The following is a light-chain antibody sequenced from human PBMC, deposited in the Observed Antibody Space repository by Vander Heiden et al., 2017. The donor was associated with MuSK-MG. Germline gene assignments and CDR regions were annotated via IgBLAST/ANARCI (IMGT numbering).Light chain of an antibody. CDR1: QSISSW. Sequence: DIQLTQSPSTLSASVGDRVTMTCRDSQSISSWFAWYQQKPVKVPKLLIYKTSSVESGVPSRFSGRGSGTDFTLTISSLQPYELATYYCQQYNSYSGTCGQGTKLEIK. CDR2: KTS. CDR3: QQYNSYSGT. V-gene: IGKV1-5*03. J-gene: IGKJ2*01.